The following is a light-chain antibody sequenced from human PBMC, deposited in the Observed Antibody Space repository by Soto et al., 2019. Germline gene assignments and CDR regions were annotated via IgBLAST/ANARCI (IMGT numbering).Light chain of an antibody. CDR2: GAS. CDR1: HTVSSSF. Sequence: ETVLTQSPGTLSLSPGERATLSCRASHTVSSSFLAWYQQKPGQAPRLLISGASTRATGIPDRFSGSGSGTDFTDFTLTISRLEPEDFAVYYCHQYGNSPHTFGQGTKV. J-gene: IGKJ1*01. V-gene: IGKV3-20*01. CDR3: HQYGNSPHT.